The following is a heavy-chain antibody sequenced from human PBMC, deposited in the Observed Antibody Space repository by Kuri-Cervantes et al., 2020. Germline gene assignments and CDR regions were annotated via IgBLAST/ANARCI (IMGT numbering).Heavy chain of an antibody. CDR3: ARQTSRWFDP. Sequence: SETLSLTCTVSGGSVSSTSHYWGWIRQPPGKGLEWIGSLYYSGSTYYNPSLKSRLTISVDTSKNQFSLKLSSVTAADTAVYYCARQTSRWFDPWGQGTRVTVSS. V-gene: IGHV4-39*01. CDR1: GGSVSSTSHY. CDR2: LYYSGST. J-gene: IGHJ5*02.